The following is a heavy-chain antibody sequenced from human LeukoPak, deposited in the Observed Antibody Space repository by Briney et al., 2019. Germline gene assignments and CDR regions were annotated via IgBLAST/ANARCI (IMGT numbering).Heavy chain of an antibody. Sequence: GGSLRLSCAASGFTFSSYAMSWVRQAPGKGLEWVSAISGSGGRTYYADSVKGRFTISRDNSKNTLYLHMNSLRAEDTAVYCCAQDRDVLLAAEDDAFDIWGQGTMVTVSS. CDR2: ISGSGGRT. CDR3: AQDRDVLLAAEDDAFDI. V-gene: IGHV3-23*01. CDR1: GFTFSSYA. D-gene: IGHD6-13*01. J-gene: IGHJ3*02.